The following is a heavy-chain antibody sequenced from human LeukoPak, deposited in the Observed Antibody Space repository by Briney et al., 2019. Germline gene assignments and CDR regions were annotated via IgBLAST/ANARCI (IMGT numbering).Heavy chain of an antibody. D-gene: IGHD5-18*01. CDR1: GFTFSSYG. CDR3: AKDQGYSYGYVSY. J-gene: IGHJ4*02. V-gene: IGHV3-30*18. Sequence: QSGGPLRLSCAASGFTFSSYGMHWVRQAPGKGLEWVAVISYDGSNKYYADSVKGRFTISRDNSKNTLYLQMNSLRPEDTAVYYCAKDQGYSYGYVSYWGQGTLVTVSS. CDR2: ISYDGSNK.